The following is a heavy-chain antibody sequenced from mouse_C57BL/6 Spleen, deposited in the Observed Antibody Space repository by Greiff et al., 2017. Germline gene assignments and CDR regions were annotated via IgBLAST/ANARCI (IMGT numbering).Heavy chain of an antibody. Sequence: QVQLQQSGAELVRPGASVKLSCKASGYTFTDYYINWVKQRPGQGLEWIARVYPGSGNTYYNEKFKGKATLTAEKSSSTAYMQLSSLTSENSAVYCCARDPFAYWGQGTLVTVSA. V-gene: IGHV1-76*01. CDR2: VYPGSGNT. J-gene: IGHJ3*01. CDR3: ARDPFAY. CDR1: GYTFTDYY.